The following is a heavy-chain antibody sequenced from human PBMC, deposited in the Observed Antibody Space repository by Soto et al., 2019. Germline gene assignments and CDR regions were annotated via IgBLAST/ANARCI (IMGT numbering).Heavy chain of an antibody. Sequence: GASVKVSCKASGYTFTSYDMNWVGPATGQGLEWMGCMNPNSRNTGYAQKFQGRVTMTRNTSISTAYMELSSLRSDHTAVYYCARGLVGYENYYYYGMDVWGQGSTVNVCS. CDR2: MNPNSRNT. V-gene: IGHV1-8*01. CDR1: GYTFTSYD. D-gene: IGHD5-12*01. J-gene: IGHJ6*02. CDR3: ARGLVGYENYYYYGMDV.